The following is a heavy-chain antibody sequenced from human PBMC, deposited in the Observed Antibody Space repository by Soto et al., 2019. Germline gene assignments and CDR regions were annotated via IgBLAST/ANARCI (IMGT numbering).Heavy chain of an antibody. V-gene: IGHV3-11*01. CDR2: ISSSGSTI. CDR1: GFTFSDYY. CDR3: ARDLVVVADAYPSGWFDP. D-gene: IGHD2-15*01. Sequence: QVQLVESGGGLVKPGGSLRLSCAASGFTFSDYYMSWIRQAPGKGLEWVSYISSSGSTIYYADSVKGRFTISRDNAKNSLYLQMNSLSAEDTAVYYCARDLVVVADAYPSGWFDPWGQGTLVTVSS. J-gene: IGHJ5*02.